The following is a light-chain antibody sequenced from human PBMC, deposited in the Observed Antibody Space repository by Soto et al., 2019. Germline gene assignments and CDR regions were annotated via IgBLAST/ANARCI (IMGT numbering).Light chain of an antibody. CDR1: QDITSY. CDR2: LAS. V-gene: IGKV1-33*01. CDR3: QQYITYSRT. Sequence: DIKMTQSPSSLSASVGDRVTITCQASQDITSYLSWYQQKPGKAPKLLIYLASNLELGVPSRFSGGGSGTEFTLTISSLQPDDFATYYCQQYITYSRTFGQGTRVETK. J-gene: IGKJ2*02.